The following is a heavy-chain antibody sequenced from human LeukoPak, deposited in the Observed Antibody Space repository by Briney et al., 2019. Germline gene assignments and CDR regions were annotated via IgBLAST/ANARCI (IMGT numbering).Heavy chain of an antibody. V-gene: IGHV3-48*03. J-gene: IGHJ4*02. Sequence: GGSLRLSCAASGFTFSSSEMNWVRQAPGKGLEWVSYISSSGSTIYYADSVKGRFTISRDNAKNSLYLQMNSLRAEDTAVYYCARDQSEYYYDSRDYFDYWGQGTLVTVSS. CDR2: ISSSGSTI. D-gene: IGHD3-22*01. CDR1: GFTFSSSE. CDR3: ARDQSEYYYDSRDYFDY.